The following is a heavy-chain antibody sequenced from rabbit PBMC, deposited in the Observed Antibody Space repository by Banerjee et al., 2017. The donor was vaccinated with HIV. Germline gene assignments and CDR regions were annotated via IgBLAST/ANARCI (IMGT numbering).Heavy chain of an antibody. J-gene: IGHJ6*01. Sequence: EESGGGLVQPGGSLKLSCKASGIDFSSYGISWVRQAPGKGLEWIAYIYPDYGSTDYASWVNGRFTISLDNAQNTVFLQMTSLTAADTATYFCARDRYGSSSGYYDGWLDLWGPGTLVTVS. D-gene: IGHD1-1*01. CDR1: GIDFSSYG. CDR3: ARDRYGSSSGYYDGWLDL. V-gene: IGHV1S47*01. CDR2: IYPDYGST.